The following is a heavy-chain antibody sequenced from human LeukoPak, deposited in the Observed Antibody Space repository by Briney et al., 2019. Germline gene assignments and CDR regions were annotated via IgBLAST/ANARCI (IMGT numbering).Heavy chain of an antibody. J-gene: IGHJ6*02. V-gene: IGHV3-7*01. D-gene: IGHD6-25*01. Sequence: GGSLRLSCAASGFTFSSYWMSWVRQAPGKGLEWVANIKQDGSEKYYVDSVKGRFTISRDNAKNSLYLQMNSLRAEDTAVYYCAREVTSGWPPHSYGMDVWGQGTTVTVSS. CDR3: AREVTSGWPPHSYGMDV. CDR1: GFTFSSYW. CDR2: IKQDGSEK.